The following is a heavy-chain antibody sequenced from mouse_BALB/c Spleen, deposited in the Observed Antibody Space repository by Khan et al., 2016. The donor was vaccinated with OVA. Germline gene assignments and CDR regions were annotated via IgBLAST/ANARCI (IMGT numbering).Heavy chain of an antibody. CDR1: GFSLTNYG. V-gene: IGHV2-6-1*01. Sequence: QVQLKESGPGLVAPSQSLSITCTISGFSLTNYGVHWVRQPPGKGLEWLGVIWSDGSATYTSALISSLSISKDNSKSQVFLKMNSLQTDATAMYYGARQPYYHYYIMDYWGQGTSVTVSS. J-gene: IGHJ4*01. CDR2: IWSDGSA. CDR3: ARQPYYHYYIMDY. D-gene: IGHD2-10*01.